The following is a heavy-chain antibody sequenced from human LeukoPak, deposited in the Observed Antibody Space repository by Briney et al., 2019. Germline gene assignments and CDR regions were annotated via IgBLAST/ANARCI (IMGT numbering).Heavy chain of an antibody. CDR3: AKEDSIAAAAPDEYYYYYYGMDV. J-gene: IGHJ6*02. Sequence: PGGSLRLSCAASGFTFDDYAMHWVRQAPGKGLGWVSGISWNCGSIGYADSVKGRFTISRDNAKNSLYLQMNSLRAEDTALYYCAKEDSIAAAAPDEYYYYYYGMDVWGQGTTVTVSS. CDR1: GFTFDDYA. D-gene: IGHD6-13*01. CDR2: ISWNCGSI. V-gene: IGHV3-9*01.